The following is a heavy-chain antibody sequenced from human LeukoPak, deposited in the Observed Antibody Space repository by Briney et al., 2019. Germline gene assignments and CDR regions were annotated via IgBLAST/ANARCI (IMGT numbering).Heavy chain of an antibody. CDR3: ARHITYTGSRPTPYGMDV. CDR2: IYPGDSDT. J-gene: IGHJ6*02. Sequence: GESLKISCKGSGYSFTSYWIGWVRQMPGKGLEWMGIIYPGDSDTRYSPSFQGQVTISADKSISTAYLQWSSLKASDTAMYYCARHITYTGSRPTPYGMDVWGQGTTVTVSS. CDR1: GYSFTSYW. V-gene: IGHV5-51*01. D-gene: IGHD6-13*01.